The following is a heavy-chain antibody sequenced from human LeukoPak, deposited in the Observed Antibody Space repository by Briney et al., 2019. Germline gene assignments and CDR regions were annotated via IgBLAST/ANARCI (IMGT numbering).Heavy chain of an antibody. V-gene: IGHV3-30*02. J-gene: IGHJ6*03. CDR3: AKGYYSRGYYYYYMDV. CDR1: GFTFSSYG. D-gene: IGHD4-11*01. CDR2: IRYDGSNK. Sequence: PGGSLRLSCAASGFTFSSYGMHWVRQAPGKGLEWVAFIRYDGSNKYYADSVKGRSTISRDNSKNTLYLQMNSLRAEDTAVYYCAKGYYSRGYYYYYMDVWGKGTTVTVSS.